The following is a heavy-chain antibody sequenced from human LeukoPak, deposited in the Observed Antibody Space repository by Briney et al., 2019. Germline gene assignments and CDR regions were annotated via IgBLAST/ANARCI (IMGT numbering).Heavy chain of an antibody. D-gene: IGHD1-14*01. V-gene: IGHV4-38-2*02. J-gene: IGHJ3*02. Sequence: PSETLSLTCTVSGYSISSGYYWGWIRQPPGKGLEWIGSIYHSGSTYYNPSLKSRVTISVDTSKNQFSLKLSSVTAADTAVYYCARVSIIAEPGPEDDAFDIWGQGTMVTVSS. CDR1: GYSISSGYY. CDR3: ARVSIIAEPGPEDDAFDI. CDR2: IYHSGST.